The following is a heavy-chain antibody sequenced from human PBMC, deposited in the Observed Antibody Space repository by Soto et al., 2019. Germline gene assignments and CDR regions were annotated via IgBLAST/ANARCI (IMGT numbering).Heavy chain of an antibody. Sequence: PSETLSLTCTVSGASMNSYHWSWIRQPAGKGLEWIGDIHSSGSTNYNPSLKSRVTVSVDTSKNQFSLRLMSLTAADTAVYYCARDQGVAAAGITWFDPWGQGSLVTVSS. J-gene: IGHJ5*02. CDR1: GASMNSYH. V-gene: IGHV4-4*07. CDR3: ARDQGVAAAGITWFDP. D-gene: IGHD6-13*01. CDR2: IHSSGST.